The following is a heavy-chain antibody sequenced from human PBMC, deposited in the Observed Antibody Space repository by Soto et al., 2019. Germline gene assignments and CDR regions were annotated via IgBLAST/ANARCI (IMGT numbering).Heavy chain of an antibody. Sequence: PGGSLRLSCAASGFTFSSYAMSWVRQAPGKGLEWVSAISGSGGSTYYADSVKGRFTISRDNSKNTVYLQMNSLRAEDTAVYYCAKARYDYLWGSYRYFSPFDYWGQGTLVTVSS. D-gene: IGHD3-16*02. V-gene: IGHV3-23*01. CDR2: ISGSGGST. CDR1: GFTFSSYA. CDR3: AKARYDYLWGSYRYFSPFDY. J-gene: IGHJ4*02.